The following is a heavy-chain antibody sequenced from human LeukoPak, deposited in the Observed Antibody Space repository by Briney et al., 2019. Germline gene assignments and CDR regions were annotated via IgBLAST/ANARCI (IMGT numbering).Heavy chain of an antibody. V-gene: IGHV1-69*11. CDR2: IIPMMGTA. D-gene: IGHD3-22*01. J-gene: IGHJ4*02. Sequence: SVKVSCKASGTTFISYALTWVRQAPGQGLEWLGRIIPMMGTASYSDKYKGRISISADESTSTAHMELSNLRLEDTAVFYCASRGSSSYYSIDHWGKGTLITVSS. CDR3: ASRGSSSYYSIDH. CDR1: GTTFISYA.